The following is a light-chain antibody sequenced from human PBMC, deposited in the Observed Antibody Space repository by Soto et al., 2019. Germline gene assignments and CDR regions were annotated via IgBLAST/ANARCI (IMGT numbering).Light chain of an antibody. CDR1: QSVSSSY. J-gene: IGKJ1*01. CDR3: QQFGSSSWT. Sequence: ESALTQSPGTLSLSPGEKATLSCRASQSVSSSYLAWYQQKPGQAPRLLIYGASSRATGIPDRFSGSGSGTDFTITVSRLEPEDFAVYYCQQFGSSSWTFGQGTKVEIK. V-gene: IGKV3-20*01. CDR2: GAS.